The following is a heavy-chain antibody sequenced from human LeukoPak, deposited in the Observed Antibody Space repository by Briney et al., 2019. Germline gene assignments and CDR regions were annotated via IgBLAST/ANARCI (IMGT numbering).Heavy chain of an antibody. CDR2: IYYSGSS. J-gene: IGHJ4*02. CDR3: ARGIDSFFDY. Sequence: SETLSLTCTVSGGSISNYYWSWIRQPPGKGLEWIGYIYYSGSSKYDPSLKSRVTISLDTSKKQFSLRLSSVTAADTAVYYCARGIDSFFDYWGQGTLVTVSS. CDR1: GGSISNYY. V-gene: IGHV4-59*01. D-gene: IGHD2-15*01.